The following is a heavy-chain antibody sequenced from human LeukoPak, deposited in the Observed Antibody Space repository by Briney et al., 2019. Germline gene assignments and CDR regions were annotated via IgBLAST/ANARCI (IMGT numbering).Heavy chain of an antibody. V-gene: IGHV1-69*01. Sequence: ASVKVSCKASGGTFSSYAISWVRQAPGQGLEWMGGIIPIFGTANYAQKFQGRVTITADESTSTAYMELSSLRSEDTAVYYCARSSSSNPPFDYWGQGTLVTVSS. CDR2: IIPIFGTA. CDR3: ARSSSSNPPFDY. J-gene: IGHJ4*02. CDR1: GGTFSSYA. D-gene: IGHD6-6*01.